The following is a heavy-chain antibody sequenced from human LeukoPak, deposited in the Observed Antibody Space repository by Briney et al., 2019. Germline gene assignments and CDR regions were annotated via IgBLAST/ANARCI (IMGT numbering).Heavy chain of an antibody. D-gene: IGHD2-15*01. CDR1: GCTFDDYG. V-gene: IGHV3-20*04. CDR3: ARSVAASRDY. J-gene: IGHJ4*02. CDR2: INWNGGST. Sequence: GGSLRLSCAASGCTFDDYGMSWVRQAPGKGLEWVSGINWNGGSTGYADSVKGGFTISRDNAKNSLYLQMNSLRAEDTALYYCARSVAASRDYWGQGTLVTVSS.